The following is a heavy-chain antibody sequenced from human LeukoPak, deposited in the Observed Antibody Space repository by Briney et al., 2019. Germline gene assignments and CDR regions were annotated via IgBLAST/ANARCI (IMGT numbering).Heavy chain of an antibody. D-gene: IGHD3-3*01. Sequence: ASVKVSCKASGYTFTSYYMHWVRQAPGQGLEWMGIINPSGGSTSYAQKFQGRVTMTRDTSTSTVYMELSSLRSEDTAVYYCARGEYYDFWSGYSIRSGDAFDIWGQGTMVTVSS. CDR1: GYTFTSYY. CDR3: ARGEYYDFWSGYSIRSGDAFDI. J-gene: IGHJ3*02. CDR2: INPSGGST. V-gene: IGHV1-46*01.